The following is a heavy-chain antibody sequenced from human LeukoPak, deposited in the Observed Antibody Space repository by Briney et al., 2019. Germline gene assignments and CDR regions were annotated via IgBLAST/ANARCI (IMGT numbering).Heavy chain of an antibody. Sequence: VASVKVSCKASGYTFTSYGISWVRQAPGKGLEWMGGFDPEDGETIYAQKFQGRVTMTEDTSTDTAYMELSSLGSEDTAVYYCATADSGSFSDWGQGTLVTVSS. J-gene: IGHJ4*02. CDR2: FDPEDGET. D-gene: IGHD1-26*01. CDR3: ATADSGSFSD. V-gene: IGHV1-24*01. CDR1: GYTFTSYG.